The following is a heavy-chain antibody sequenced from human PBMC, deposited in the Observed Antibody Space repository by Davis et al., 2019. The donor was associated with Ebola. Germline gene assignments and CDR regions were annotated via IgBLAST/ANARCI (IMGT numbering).Heavy chain of an antibody. Sequence: SETLSLTCTVSGGSISSGDYYWSWIRQPPGKGLEWIGYIYYSGSTYYNPSLKSRVTISVDTSKNQFSLKLSSVTAADTAVYYCASMAPWIQRNRGGYFDYWGQGTLVTVSS. CDR1: GGSISSGDYY. V-gene: IGHV4-30-4*02. J-gene: IGHJ4*02. CDR3: ASMAPWIQRNRGGYFDY. CDR2: IYYSGST. D-gene: IGHD5-18*01.